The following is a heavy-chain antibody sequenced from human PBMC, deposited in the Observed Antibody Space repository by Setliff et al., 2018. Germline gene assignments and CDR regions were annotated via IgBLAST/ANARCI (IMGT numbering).Heavy chain of an antibody. D-gene: IGHD3-3*01. Sequence: SVKVSCKASGGTFSSYAISWVRQAPGQGLEWMGGIIPIFGTANYAQKFQGRVTITADESTSTAYMELSSLRSEDTAVYYCARGYRGYYNFWSGSQGANWFDPWGREPWSPSPQ. CDR2: IIPIFGTA. CDR1: GGTFSSYA. CDR3: ARGYRGYYNFWSGSQGANWFDP. V-gene: IGHV1-69*13. J-gene: IGHJ5*02.